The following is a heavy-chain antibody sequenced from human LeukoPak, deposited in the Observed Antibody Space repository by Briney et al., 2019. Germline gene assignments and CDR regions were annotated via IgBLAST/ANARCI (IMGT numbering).Heavy chain of an antibody. J-gene: IGHJ4*02. Sequence: PSETLSLTCTVSGGSVSSGSYYWSWIRQPAGKGLEWIGRIYSSGTTFYNPSLKGRVTVSVDKSRNQFSLEMKSVTVADTAVYYCTRGVGAGGYWGQGTQVTVSS. CDR2: IYSSGTT. V-gene: IGHV4-61*02. CDR1: GGSVSSGSYY. D-gene: IGHD1-26*01. CDR3: TRGVGAGGY.